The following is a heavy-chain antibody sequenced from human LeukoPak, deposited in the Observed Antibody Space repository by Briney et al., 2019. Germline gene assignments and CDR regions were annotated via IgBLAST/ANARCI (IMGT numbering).Heavy chain of an antibody. Sequence: GASVKVSCKASGYTFTSYDINWVRQATGQGLEWMGWMNPNSGNTGYAQKFQGRVTITGNTSISTAYMELSSLRSEDAAVYYCARGPKITIFGVVTLYYYYYYMDVWGKGTTVTVSS. CDR1: GYTFTSYD. D-gene: IGHD3-3*01. CDR2: MNPNSGNT. CDR3: ARGPKITIFGVVTLYYYYYYMDV. V-gene: IGHV1-8*03. J-gene: IGHJ6*03.